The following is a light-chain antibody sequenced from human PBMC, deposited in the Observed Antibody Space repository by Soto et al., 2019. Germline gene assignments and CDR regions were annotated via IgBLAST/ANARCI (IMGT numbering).Light chain of an antibody. Sequence: QAVVTQEPSFSVSPGGTVTLTCGLSSGSVSTTYYPSWYQQTPGQAPRTLIYSTNTRSSGVPDRFSGSILGNTAALTITGDQADDESDYYCVLYMGSGIWVFGGGTKLTVL. CDR2: STN. CDR3: VLYMGSGIWV. J-gene: IGLJ3*02. CDR1: SGSVSTTYY. V-gene: IGLV8-61*01.